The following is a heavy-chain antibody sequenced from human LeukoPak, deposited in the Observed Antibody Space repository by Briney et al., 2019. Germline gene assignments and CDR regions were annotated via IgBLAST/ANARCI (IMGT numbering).Heavy chain of an antibody. J-gene: IGHJ4*02. D-gene: IGHD5-18*01. CDR1: GGSISSYY. Sequence: SETLSLTCTVSGGSISSYYWSWIRQPPGKGLEWIGYIYYSGSTNYNSSLKSRVTISVGTSKNQFSLKLSSVTAADTAVYYCARNAKDTAMVKLDYWGQGTLVTVSS. CDR3: ARNAKDTAMVKLDY. V-gene: IGHV4-59*01. CDR2: IYYSGST.